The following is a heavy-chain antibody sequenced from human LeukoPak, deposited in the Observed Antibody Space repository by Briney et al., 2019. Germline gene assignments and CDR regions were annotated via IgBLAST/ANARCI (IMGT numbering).Heavy chain of an antibody. J-gene: IGHJ4*02. CDR1: GGATSSSNYY. CDR3: ARLSNYGGHSGDGY. D-gene: IGHD4-23*01. Sequence: LETLSLTCTVSGGATSSSNYYWAWIRQPPGKGLEWMGSILYSGTTHYNPSLKSRVTISVDTSKNQFSLNLSSVTAADTAVYYCARLSNYGGHSGDGYWGQGTLVTVSS. V-gene: IGHV4-39*01. CDR2: ILYSGTT.